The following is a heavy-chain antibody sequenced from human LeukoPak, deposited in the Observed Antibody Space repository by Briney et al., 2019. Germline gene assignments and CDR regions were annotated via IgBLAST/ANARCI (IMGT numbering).Heavy chain of an antibody. J-gene: IGHJ5*02. D-gene: IGHD2-15*01. CDR3: ARDWYCSGGSCYDCFDP. CDR1: GYTFTSYG. Sequence: ASVKVSCKASGYTFTSYGVSWVRQAPGHELEWMGGMSTWDGDTNYAQNFQGRVTLTTDTSTTTAYMEVRSLRSDDTAVYYCARDWYCSGGSCYDCFDPWGQGTLVSVSS. CDR2: MSTWDGDT. V-gene: IGHV1-18*01.